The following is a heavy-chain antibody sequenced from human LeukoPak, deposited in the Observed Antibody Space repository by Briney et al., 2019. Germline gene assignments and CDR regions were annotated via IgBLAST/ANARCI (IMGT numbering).Heavy chain of an antibody. CDR3: ARGGIGYDSDY. Sequence: SETLSLTCTVSGYSIISDYYWGWLRQPPGKELEWIGSIYHTGTTYYNPSLRSRVTISADMSKNQFSLKLNSMTAADTAVYYCARGGIGYDSDYWGQGTLVTVSS. CDR2: IYHTGTT. D-gene: IGHD5-12*01. V-gene: IGHV4-38-2*02. CDR1: GYSIISDYY. J-gene: IGHJ4*02.